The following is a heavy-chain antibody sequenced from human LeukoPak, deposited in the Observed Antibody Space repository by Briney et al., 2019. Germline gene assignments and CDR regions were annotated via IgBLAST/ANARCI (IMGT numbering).Heavy chain of an antibody. CDR3: GRPLRPAPYYYTGIDV. CDR1: GSTFTRYS. Sequence: GGSLRLSCVVSGSTFTRYSMHWVRQAPAKGLEWVAVISYDGNTKRYADSAKGRFTISRDNPKNTLFLQMDSLRPVDTGVYYGGRPLRPAPYYYTGIDVWGQGTTVTVSS. V-gene: IGHV3-30-3*01. CDR2: ISYDGNTK. J-gene: IGHJ6*02.